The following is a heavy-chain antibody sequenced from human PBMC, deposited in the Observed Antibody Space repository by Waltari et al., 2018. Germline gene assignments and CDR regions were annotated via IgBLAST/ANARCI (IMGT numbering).Heavy chain of an antibody. CDR3: VRHARTTSGGKHFDH. V-gene: IGHV4-39*01. Sequence: QLQLQESGPGLVKASETLSLTCTVSGDSISSSSYYWGWVRQPPGKGLEWIGNMYYSGGTYYNPSLRSRVTISGDTSKSQFSLKLSSVTAADTSMYYCVRHARTTSGGKHFDHWGQGMLVTV. CDR2: MYYSGGT. D-gene: IGHD2-15*01. J-gene: IGHJ4*02. CDR1: GDSISSSSYY.